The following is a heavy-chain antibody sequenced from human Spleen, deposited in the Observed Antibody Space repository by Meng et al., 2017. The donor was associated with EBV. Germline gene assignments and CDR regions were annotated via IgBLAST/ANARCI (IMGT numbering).Heavy chain of an antibody. Sequence: QVQLQESGPGLVKPSGXLSLTCSVSGASINSNYWSWFRQPPGKGLEWIGYIHYSGSTNYRPSLKSRVSISRDTSNNQFSLRLTSVTAADTAVYYCGREGYYYGSGSYDYWGQGTLVHVSS. V-gene: IGHV4-59*01. J-gene: IGHJ4*02. CDR2: IHYSGST. CDR1: GASINSNY. CDR3: GREGYYYGSGSYDY. D-gene: IGHD3-10*01.